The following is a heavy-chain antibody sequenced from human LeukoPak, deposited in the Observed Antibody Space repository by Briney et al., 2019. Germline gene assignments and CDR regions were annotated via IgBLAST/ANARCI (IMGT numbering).Heavy chain of an antibody. V-gene: IGHV3-20*04. CDR1: GFTFKDYG. Sequence: GGSLRLSCAATGFTFKDYGMHWVRQPPGKGLEWVSGINWNGGGTDYADSVKGRFTISRDNAKNSLYLQMYSLRAEDTAVYCCARWATSFDLWGQGTLVTVSS. CDR2: INWNGGGT. D-gene: IGHD6-6*01. J-gene: IGHJ4*02. CDR3: ARWATSFDL.